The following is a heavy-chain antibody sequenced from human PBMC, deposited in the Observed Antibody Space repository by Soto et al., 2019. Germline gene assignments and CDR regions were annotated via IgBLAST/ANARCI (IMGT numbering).Heavy chain of an antibody. D-gene: IGHD1-26*01. CDR3: ARDREGASSNWFDS. CDR2: IYYSGST. CDR1: GGSISSGGYY. V-gene: IGHV4-31*03. Sequence: PSETLSLTCTVSGGSISSGGYYWSWIRQHPGKGLEWIGYIYYSGSTYYNPSLKSRVTISVDTSKNQFSLKLSSVTAADTAVYYCARDREGASSNWFDSWGRGTLVTVSS. J-gene: IGHJ5*01.